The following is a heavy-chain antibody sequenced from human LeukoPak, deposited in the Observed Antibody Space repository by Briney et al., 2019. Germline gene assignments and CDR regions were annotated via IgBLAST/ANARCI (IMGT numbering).Heavy chain of an antibody. J-gene: IGHJ3*02. CDR1: RFTVSSNY. CDR2: IYSGGST. D-gene: IGHD3-22*01. V-gene: IGHV3-66*01. Sequence: PEGSLRLSCAASRFTVSSNYMSWVRQAPGKGLEWVSVIYSGGSTRYADSVKGRFTISRDNSKNTLYLQMNSLRAEDTAVYYCARYYYDSVAFDIWGQGTMVTVSS. CDR3: ARYYYDSVAFDI.